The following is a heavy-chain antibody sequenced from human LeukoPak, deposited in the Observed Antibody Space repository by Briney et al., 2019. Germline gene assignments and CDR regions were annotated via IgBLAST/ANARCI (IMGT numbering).Heavy chain of an antibody. J-gene: IGHJ4*02. D-gene: IGHD6-19*01. CDR2: ISYDGSNK. Sequence: GGSLRLSCAASGFTFSSYGMHWVRQAPGKGLEWVAVISYDGSNKYYADSVKGRFTISRDNSKNTLYLQMNSLRAEDTAVYYCAKDRGSSGWYRYYFDYWGQGTLVTVSS. CDR1: GFTFSSYG. V-gene: IGHV3-30*18. CDR3: AKDRGSSGWYRYYFDY.